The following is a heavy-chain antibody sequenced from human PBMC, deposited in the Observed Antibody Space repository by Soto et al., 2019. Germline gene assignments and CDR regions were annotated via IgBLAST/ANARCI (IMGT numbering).Heavy chain of an antibody. Sequence: PGGSLRLSCAASGFTFSSYSMNWVRQAPGKGLEWVSSISSSSSYIYYADSVKGRFTISRDNAKNSLYLQMNSLRAEDTAVYYCARDRLVYDFWSGYYEYNWFDPWGQGTLVTVSS. CDR1: GFTFSSYS. CDR2: ISSSSSYI. J-gene: IGHJ5*02. D-gene: IGHD3-3*01. V-gene: IGHV3-21*01. CDR3: ARDRLVYDFWSGYYEYNWFDP.